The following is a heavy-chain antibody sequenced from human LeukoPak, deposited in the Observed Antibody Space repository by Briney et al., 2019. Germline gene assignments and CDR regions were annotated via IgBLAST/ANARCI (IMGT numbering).Heavy chain of an antibody. Sequence: ASVKVSCKASGYTFTSYGISWVRQAPGQGLEWMGWISAYNGNTNYAQKLQGRVTLTTDTSTSTAYMELRSLRSDDTAVYYCARDTMGSGWYDAFDIWGQGAMVTVSS. D-gene: IGHD6-19*01. CDR1: GYTFTSYG. V-gene: IGHV1-18*01. CDR3: ARDTMGSGWYDAFDI. CDR2: ISAYNGNT. J-gene: IGHJ3*02.